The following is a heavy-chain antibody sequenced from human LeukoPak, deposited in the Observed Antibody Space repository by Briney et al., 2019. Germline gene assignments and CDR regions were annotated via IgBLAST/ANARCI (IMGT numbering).Heavy chain of an antibody. Sequence: ASVKVSCKASGYTFTNYYIHWMRQAPGQGLEWVGIINLNAVTTRYAQKFQGRITVTRDTSTSTVYMELSSLRSEDTAVYFCAREGAAEAKNFDYWGQGTLVIVSS. CDR1: GYTFTNYY. J-gene: IGHJ4*02. CDR3: AREGAAEAKNFDY. CDR2: INLNAVTT. D-gene: IGHD6-25*01. V-gene: IGHV1-46*01.